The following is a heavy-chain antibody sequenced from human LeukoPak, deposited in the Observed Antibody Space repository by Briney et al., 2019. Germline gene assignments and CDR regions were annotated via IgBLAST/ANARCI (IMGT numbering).Heavy chain of an antibody. Sequence: GGSLRLSCAASEFTFSNYWMTWVRQAPGKGLEWVANINQYGSEKYYVDSVKGRFTISRDNSKNTLYLQMNSLRAEDTAVYYCASPAGRKDWFDPWGQGTLVTVSS. CDR3: ASPAGRKDWFDP. V-gene: IGHV3-7*03. CDR1: EFTFSNYW. J-gene: IGHJ5*02. CDR2: INQYGSEK.